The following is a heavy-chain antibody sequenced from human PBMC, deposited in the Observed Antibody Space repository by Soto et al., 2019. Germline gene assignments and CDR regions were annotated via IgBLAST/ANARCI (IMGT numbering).Heavy chain of an antibody. V-gene: IGHV3-64*01. Sequence: EVQLVESGGGLVQPGGSLRLSCAASGFTFSSYAMHWVRQAPGKGLEYVSTISSKGGSTYYANSVKGRFTISRDNSKNTLYLQMSSQRAEDMAVYYCARAPRHSSGDRCYPPGPIYYYYYMDVWGEGPTVTVS. D-gene: IGHD2-15*01. J-gene: IGHJ6*03. CDR1: GFTFSSYA. CDR3: ARAPRHSSGDRCYPPGPIYYYYYMDV. CDR2: ISSKGGST.